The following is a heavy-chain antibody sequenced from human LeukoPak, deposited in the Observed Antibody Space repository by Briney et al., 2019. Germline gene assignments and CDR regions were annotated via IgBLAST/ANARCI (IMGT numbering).Heavy chain of an antibody. CDR2: IYYSGST. CDR3: ARDYYDSSGYYLDY. J-gene: IGHJ4*02. Sequence: SETLSLTCTVSDGSISSYYWSWIRQHPGKGLEWIGYIYYSGSTYYNPSPKSRVAISVDTSKNQFPLKLSSVAAADTAVYYCARDYYDSSGYYLDYWGQGTLVTVSS. CDR1: DGSISSYY. V-gene: IGHV4-59*06. D-gene: IGHD3-22*01.